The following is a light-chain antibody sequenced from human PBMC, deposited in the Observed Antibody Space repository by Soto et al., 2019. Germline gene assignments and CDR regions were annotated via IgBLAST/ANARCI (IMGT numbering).Light chain of an antibody. J-gene: IGLJ2*01. Sequence: QSALTQPRSVSGCPGQSVTISCTGTSSDVGGYNYVSWYQQHPGKAPKFMIYDVSKRPSGVPDRFSGSKSGNTASLTISGLQAEDEADYYCCSYAGSYTEVFGGGTKLTVL. CDR1: SSDVGGYNY. CDR2: DVS. V-gene: IGLV2-11*01. CDR3: CSYAGSYTEV.